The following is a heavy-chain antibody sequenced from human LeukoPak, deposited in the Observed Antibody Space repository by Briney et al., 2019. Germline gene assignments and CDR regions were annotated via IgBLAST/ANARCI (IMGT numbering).Heavy chain of an antibody. CDR1: GFNFSTYG. CDR3: AKGARYGPWDY. CDR2: ISNDGNNE. D-gene: IGHD4-17*01. V-gene: IGHV3-30*02. Sequence: PGGSLRLSCAASGFNFSTYGIHWARQAPGKGLEWVAFISNDGNNEYYSDSVKGRFTVSRDNSKNMLYLQMNSLRGEDTAVYYCAKGARYGPWDYWGQGTLLTVSS. J-gene: IGHJ4*02.